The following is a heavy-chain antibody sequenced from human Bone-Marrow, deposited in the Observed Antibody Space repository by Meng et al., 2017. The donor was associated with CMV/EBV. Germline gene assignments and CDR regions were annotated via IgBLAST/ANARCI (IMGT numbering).Heavy chain of an antibody. CDR2: ISTSGSTI. V-gene: IGHV3-48*03. Sequence: GGSLRLSCAASEFTFSNYEMNWVRQAPGKGLEWVSYISTSGSTIYYADSVKGRFTISRDNAKNSLYLQMNSLRAEDTAIYYCARYVVVPAATASYYYAMDVWGQGTTVAVSS. CDR3: ARYVVVPAATASYYYAMDV. CDR1: EFTFSNYE. D-gene: IGHD2-2*01. J-gene: IGHJ6*02.